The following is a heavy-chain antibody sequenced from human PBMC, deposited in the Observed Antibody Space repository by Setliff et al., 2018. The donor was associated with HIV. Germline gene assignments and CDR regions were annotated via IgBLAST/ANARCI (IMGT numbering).Heavy chain of an antibody. CDR1: GGSISGHF. V-gene: IGHV4-59*11. CDR2: IYYTGST. D-gene: IGHD6-13*01. CDR3: ARVPTSSWYVTTQRTKEYFHH. Sequence: SETLSLTCTVSGGSISGHFWSWFRQPPGKGLEWIGYIYYTGSTNYNPSLKSRVTISLDTSRNQFSLRLSSVTAADTAIYYCARVPTSSWYVTTQRTKEYFHHWGQGTLVTVSS. J-gene: IGHJ1*01.